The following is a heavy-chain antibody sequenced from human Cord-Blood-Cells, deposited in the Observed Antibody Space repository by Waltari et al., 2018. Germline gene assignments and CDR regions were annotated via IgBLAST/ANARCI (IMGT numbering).Heavy chain of an antibody. V-gene: IGHV1-18*01. CDR2: ISAYNGNT. J-gene: IGHJ5*02. D-gene: IGHD3-16*02. Sequence: QVQLVQSGAEVKKPGASVKVSCKASGYTFTSYGISWVRQAPGQGLEWMGWISAYNGNTNYAQKRQGRGTMTTDTSTSTAYMELRSLRSDETAVYYCARDRCENDYIWGSYRYWFDPWGQGTLVTVSS. CDR3: ARDRCENDYIWGSYRYWFDP. CDR1: GYTFTSYG.